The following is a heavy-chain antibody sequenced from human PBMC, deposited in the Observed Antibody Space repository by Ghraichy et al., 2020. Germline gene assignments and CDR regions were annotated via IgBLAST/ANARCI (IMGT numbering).Heavy chain of an antibody. J-gene: IGHJ4*02. CDR2: ISGSGGST. CDR1: GFTFSSYA. D-gene: IGHD3-3*01. V-gene: IGHV3-23*01. CDR3: AKDETYYDFWSGYYSLPDY. Sequence: LSLTCAASGFTFSSYAMSWVRQAPGKGLEWVSAISGSGGSTYYADSVKGRFTISRDNSKNTLYLQMNSLRAEDTAVYYCAKDETYYDFWSGYYSLPDYWGQGTLVTVSS.